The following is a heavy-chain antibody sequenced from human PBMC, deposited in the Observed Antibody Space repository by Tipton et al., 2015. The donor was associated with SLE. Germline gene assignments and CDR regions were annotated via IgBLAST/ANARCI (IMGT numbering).Heavy chain of an antibody. CDR2: VYYSGIT. CDR1: GGSISSSSYY. V-gene: IGHV4-39*01. D-gene: IGHD2-15*01. J-gene: IGHJ4*02. CDR3: ASRGAVAATAY. Sequence: TLSLTCTVSGGSISSSSYYWAWIHQPPGKGLEWIATVYYSGITYYNPSLKSRVTISVDTSKNQFSLKLSSVTAADTAVYYCASRGAVAATAYWGQGTLVTVSS.